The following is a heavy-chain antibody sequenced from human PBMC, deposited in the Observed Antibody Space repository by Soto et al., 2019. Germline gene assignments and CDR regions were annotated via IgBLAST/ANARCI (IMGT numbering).Heavy chain of an antibody. CDR2: IYYSENT. D-gene: IGHD4-17*01. V-gene: IGHV4-39*01. CDR1: GGSISSSSNH. Sequence: ETLSLTCTVSGGSISSSSNHWGWIRQPPGKGLEWIGNIYYSENTYYNPSLKSRVTISVDTSKNQFSLRLTSVTAADTAVYYCAKHPPYGPLDHWGQGTLVTVSS. CDR3: AKHPPYGPLDH. J-gene: IGHJ4*02.